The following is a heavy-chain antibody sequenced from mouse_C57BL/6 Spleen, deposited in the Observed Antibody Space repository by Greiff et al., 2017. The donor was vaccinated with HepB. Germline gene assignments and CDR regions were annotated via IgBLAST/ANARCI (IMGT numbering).Heavy chain of an antibody. D-gene: IGHD1-1*01. J-gene: IGHJ2*01. CDR1: GYTFTDYY. V-gene: IGHV1-19*01. Sequence: EVQLQQSGPVLVKPGASVKMSCKASGYTFTDYYMNWVKQSHGKSLEWIGVINPYNGGTSYNQKFKGKATLTVDKSSSTAYMELNSLTSEDSAVYSCARTDYYVSSFFAYWHQGTTLTVSS. CDR2: INPYNGGT. CDR3: ARTDYYVSSFFAY.